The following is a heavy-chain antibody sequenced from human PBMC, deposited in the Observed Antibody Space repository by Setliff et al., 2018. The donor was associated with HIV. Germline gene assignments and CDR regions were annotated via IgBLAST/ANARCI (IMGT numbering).Heavy chain of an antibody. CDR2: IHKDGSEK. V-gene: IGHV3-7*03. CDR3: ARDLAY. CDR1: GFTFTNYW. Sequence: GGSLRLSCAASGFTFTNYWMSWVRQSPGKGLEWVANIHKDGSEKYYVDSVKGRFTISRDNTKNSLYLQMSSLKVEDTAVYYCARDLAYWGQGTLVTVSS. J-gene: IGHJ4*02.